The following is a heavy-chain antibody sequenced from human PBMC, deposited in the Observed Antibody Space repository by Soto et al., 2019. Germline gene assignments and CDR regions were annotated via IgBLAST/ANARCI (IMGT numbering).Heavy chain of an antibody. CDR2: IRGSRSGT. D-gene: IGHD2-2*01. CDR3: SKETAEREVPCFDC. Sequence: GGYLRLSCRASGFTFNNYAMSWVRQAPGKGLEWVSGIRGSRSGTFYADSVKGRFAISRDTSKNTLYLQMNSLRAEDTAVYFCSKETAEREVPCFDCCHQAPLVTVSS. CDR1: GFTFNNYA. J-gene: IGHJ4*03. V-gene: IGHV3-23*01.